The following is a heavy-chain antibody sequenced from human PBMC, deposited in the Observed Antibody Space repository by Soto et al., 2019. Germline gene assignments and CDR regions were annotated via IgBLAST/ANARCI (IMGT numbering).Heavy chain of an antibody. Sequence: EVQLLESGGGLVQPGGSLRLSCAASGFTFSSYAMSWVRQAPGKGLEWVSAISGSGGSTYYADSVKGRFTISRDDSKNTLYLQMNSLRAEDTAVYYCAKDRWGSSWYDYWGQGTLVTVSS. CDR1: GFTFSSYA. V-gene: IGHV3-23*01. CDR2: ISGSGGST. J-gene: IGHJ4*02. CDR3: AKDRWGSSWYDY. D-gene: IGHD6-13*01.